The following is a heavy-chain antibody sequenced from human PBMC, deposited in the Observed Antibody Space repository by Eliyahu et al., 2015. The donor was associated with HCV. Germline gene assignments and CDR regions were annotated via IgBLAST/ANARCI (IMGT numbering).Heavy chain of an antibody. D-gene: IGHD3-9*01. V-gene: IGHV3-21*01. Sequence: EVQLVESGGGLVKPGGSLRLSCAASGFTFSSYSMNWVRQAPGKGLEWVSSISSSSSYIYYADSVKGRFTISRDNAKNSLYLQMNSLRAEDTAVYYCARAPTYYDILTGYYVSGHFDYWGQGTLVTVSS. J-gene: IGHJ4*02. CDR2: ISSSSSYI. CDR1: GFTFSSYS. CDR3: ARAPTYYDILTGYYVSGHFDY.